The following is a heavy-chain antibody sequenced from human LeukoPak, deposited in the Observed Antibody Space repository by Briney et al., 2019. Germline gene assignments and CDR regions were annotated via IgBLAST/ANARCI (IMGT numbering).Heavy chain of an antibody. V-gene: IGHV1-8*01. J-gene: IGHJ6*03. CDR1: GYSFTSYD. Sequence: ASVKVSCKASGYSFTSYDINWVRQATGQGLEWMGWMNPNSGNTGYAQKFHDRVTMTRNTSISTAYMELSSLRSEDTAVYYCARSYNWNYVPYYYYYMDVWGKGTTVTVSS. CDR3: ARSYNWNYVPYYYYYMDV. D-gene: IGHD1-7*01. CDR2: MNPNSGNT.